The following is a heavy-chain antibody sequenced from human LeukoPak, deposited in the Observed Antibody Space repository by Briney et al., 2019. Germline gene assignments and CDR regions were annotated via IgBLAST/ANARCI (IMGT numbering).Heavy chain of an antibody. CDR3: AKDLVLYGDYSPDPY. J-gene: IGHJ4*02. CDR1: GFTFSSYW. Sequence: GGSLRLSCEASGFTFSSYWMNWVRQAPGKGLEWVANIKQDGSEQYYVDSVKGRFTISRDNAKNSLYLQMSNLRAADTAIYYCAKDLVLYGDYSPDPYWGQGTLVTVSS. V-gene: IGHV3-7*03. D-gene: IGHD4-17*01. CDR2: IKQDGSEQ.